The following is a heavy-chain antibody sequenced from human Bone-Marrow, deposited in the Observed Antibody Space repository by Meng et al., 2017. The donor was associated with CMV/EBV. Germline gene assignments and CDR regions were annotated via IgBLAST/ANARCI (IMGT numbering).Heavy chain of an antibody. J-gene: IGHJ6*02. CDR2: ISSSSSTI. D-gene: IGHD2-2*02. CDR3: ARTLCSSTSCYKYYYYCMDV. V-gene: IGHV3-48*04. CDR1: GFTFSSYS. Sequence: GESLKISCAASGFTFSSYSMNWVRQAPGKGLEWVSYISSSSSTIYYADSVKGRFTISRDNAKNSLYLQMNSLRAEDTAVYYCARTLCSSTSCYKYYYYCMDVWGQGTTVTVSS.